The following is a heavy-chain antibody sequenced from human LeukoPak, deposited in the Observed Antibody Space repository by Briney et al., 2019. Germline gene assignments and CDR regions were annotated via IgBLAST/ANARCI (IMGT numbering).Heavy chain of an antibody. CDR3: ARDVDTVLVD. Sequence: SGTLSLTCAVSRGSITSNTWWSWVRQPPGKGLEWIGEIYRSGSTHYNPSLKNRVTISVDKAKNQFSLRLSSVTAADTAVYYCARDVDTVLVDWGQGTLVTVSS. J-gene: IGHJ4*02. CDR2: IYRSGST. V-gene: IGHV4-4*02. D-gene: IGHD2-2*03. CDR1: RGSITSNTW.